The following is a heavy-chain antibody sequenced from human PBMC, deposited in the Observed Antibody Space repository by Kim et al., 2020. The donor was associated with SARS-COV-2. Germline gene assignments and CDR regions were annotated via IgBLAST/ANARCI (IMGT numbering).Heavy chain of an antibody. V-gene: IGHV4-31*02. Sequence: YNPSLKSRVTISVDTSKSQVSLKRSCVTAADAAVYYCAREVGQLDAFDIWGQGTMVTVSS. CDR3: AREVGQLDAFDI. D-gene: IGHD6-13*01. J-gene: IGHJ3*02.